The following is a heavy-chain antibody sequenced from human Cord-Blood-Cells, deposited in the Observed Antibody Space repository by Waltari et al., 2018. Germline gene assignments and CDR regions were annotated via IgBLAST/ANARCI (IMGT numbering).Heavy chain of an antibody. J-gene: IGHJ3*02. CDR3: ASGGPYSGSYFAFDI. D-gene: IGHD1-26*01. V-gene: IGHV1-2*06. CDR2: INPNSGGT. CDR1: GYTFTGYY. Sequence: QVQLVQSGAEVKKPGASVKVSCKASGYTFTGYYMHWVRQAPGQGLEGMGRINPNSGGTNYAQKFQGRVTMTRDTSISTAYMELSRLRSDDTAVYYCASGGPYSGSYFAFDIWGQGTMVTVSS.